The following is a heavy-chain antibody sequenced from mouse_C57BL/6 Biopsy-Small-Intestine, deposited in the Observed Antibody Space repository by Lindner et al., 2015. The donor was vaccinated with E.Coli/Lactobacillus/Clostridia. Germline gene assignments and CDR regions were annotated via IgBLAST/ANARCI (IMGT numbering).Heavy chain of an antibody. J-gene: IGHJ4*01. V-gene: IGHV2-6-1*01. D-gene: IGHD2-4*01. CDR2: IWSDGST. Sequence: VQLQESGPGLVAPSQSLSITCTVSGFSLTSYGVHWVRQPPGKGLEWLVVIWSDGSTTYNSALKSRLSISKDNSKSQVFLKMNSLQTDDTAMYYCARHQIYYDYDVGDYYAMDYWGQGTSVTISS. CDR1: GFSLTSYG. CDR3: ARHQIYYDYDVGDYYAMDY.